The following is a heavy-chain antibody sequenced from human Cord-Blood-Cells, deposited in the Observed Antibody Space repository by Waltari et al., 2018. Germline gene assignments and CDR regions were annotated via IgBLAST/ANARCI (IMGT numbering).Heavy chain of an antibody. Sequence: QVQLVESGGGVVQPGRSLRLSCAASGFTFSSYGMHWVRQAPGKGLDGVAVLSYNGRNKYYAESVKGRFTISRDNSKNTRYLQMNSLRAEDTAVYYCAKEIGGDFDYWGQGTLVTVSS. D-gene: IGHD3-3*01. J-gene: IGHJ4*02. CDR1: GFTFSSYG. V-gene: IGHV3-30*18. CDR2: LSYNGRNK. CDR3: AKEIGGDFDY.